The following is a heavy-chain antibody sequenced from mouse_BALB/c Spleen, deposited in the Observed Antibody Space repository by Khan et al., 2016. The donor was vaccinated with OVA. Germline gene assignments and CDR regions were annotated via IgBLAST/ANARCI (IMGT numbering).Heavy chain of an antibody. D-gene: IGHD3-3*01. J-gene: IGHJ2*01. Sequence: VKLVESGAELVRPAASVKLSCKISGYTFTSYWIHWVNQRSGQGLEWIARIYPGTDNTYYNEKFKDKATLTADKSSSTSFMQLSSLNSEDSDVDASAREEAVYHFDHWGQGTTLTVSA. CDR2: IYPGTDNT. V-gene: IGHV1S132*01. CDR3: AREEAVYHFDH. CDR1: GYTFTSYW.